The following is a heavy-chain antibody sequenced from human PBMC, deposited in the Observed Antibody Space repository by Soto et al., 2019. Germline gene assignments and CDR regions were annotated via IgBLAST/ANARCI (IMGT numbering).Heavy chain of an antibody. CDR2: IIPIFGTA. V-gene: IGHV1-69*13. CDR3: ARDHHDYGDYGLFDY. Sequence: EASVKVSCKASGGTFSSYAISWVRQAPGQGLEWMGGIIPIFGTANYAQKFQGRVTITADESTSTAYMELSSLRSEDTSVYYCARDHHDYGDYGLFDYWGQGTLVTVSS. J-gene: IGHJ4*02. CDR1: GGTFSSYA. D-gene: IGHD4-17*01.